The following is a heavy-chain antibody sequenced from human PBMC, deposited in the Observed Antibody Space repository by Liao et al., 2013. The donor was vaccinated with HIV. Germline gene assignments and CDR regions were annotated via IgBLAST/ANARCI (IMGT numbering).Heavy chain of an antibody. D-gene: IGHD3-10*01. J-gene: IGHJ6*03. CDR2: IYTSGST. CDR1: GGSISSGSYY. CDR3: ARGRITMVRGVMGYYYYYMDV. V-gene: IGHV4-61*02. Sequence: QVQVQESGPGLVKPSQTLSLTCTVSGGSISSGSYYWSWIRQPAGKGLEWIGRIYTSGSTNYNPSLKSRVTISVDTSKNQFSLKLSSVTAADTAVYYCARGRITMVRGVMGYYYYYMDVWGKGTTVTVSS.